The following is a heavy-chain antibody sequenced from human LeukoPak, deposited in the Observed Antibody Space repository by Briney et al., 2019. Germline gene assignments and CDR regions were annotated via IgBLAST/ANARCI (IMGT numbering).Heavy chain of an antibody. J-gene: IGHJ4*02. CDR1: GFRFSRYW. D-gene: IGHD1-26*01. CDR2: ISYDGSNK. Sequence: GGSLRLSCAASGFRFSRYWMSWVRQAPGKGLEWVAVISYDGSNKYYADSVKGRFTISRDNSKNTLYLQMISLRAEDTAVYYCARAGSIRFDYWGQGTLVTVSS. V-gene: IGHV3-30*03. CDR3: ARAGSIRFDY.